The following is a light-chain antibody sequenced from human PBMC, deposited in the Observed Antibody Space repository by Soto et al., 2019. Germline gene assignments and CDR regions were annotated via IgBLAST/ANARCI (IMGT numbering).Light chain of an antibody. V-gene: IGKV1-5*03. Sequence: DIQMPQSPSSLSGSLGDRFTITCRASQTISSWLAWYQQTPGKAPKLLIYKASTLKSGVPSRVRGSGSRTECTLTISSLQPDDVGTYYCQHYKSYPETFGQGNKLDI. J-gene: IGKJ1*01. CDR3: QHYKSYPET. CDR1: QTISSW. CDR2: KAS.